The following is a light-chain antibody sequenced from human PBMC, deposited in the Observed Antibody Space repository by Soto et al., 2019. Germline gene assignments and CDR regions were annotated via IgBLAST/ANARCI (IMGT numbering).Light chain of an antibody. CDR1: QSISDW. CDR2: TAS. CDR3: QHYNYYPWT. V-gene: IGKV1-5*03. Sequence: DTQMTQSPSTLSASVGDRVTITCRASQSISDWLAWYQQKPGKAPKLLIYTASILQRGVPSRFSGSGSGAESTLTISGLQAEDFATYYCQHYNYYPWTFGQGTKVEIK. J-gene: IGKJ1*01.